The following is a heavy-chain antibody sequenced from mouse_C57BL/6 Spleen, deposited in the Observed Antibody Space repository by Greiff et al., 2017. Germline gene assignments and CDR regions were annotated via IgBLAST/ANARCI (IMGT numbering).Heavy chain of an antibody. V-gene: IGHV5-4*01. CDR3: AKDEELPYAMDY. J-gene: IGHJ4*01. CDR1: GFTFSSYA. Sequence: EVMLVESGGGLVKPGGSLKLSCAASGFTFSSYALSWVRQTPEKRLAWFATISYGGSYTYYPENVKGRFPFSRDNAKNNLYLQMSHLKSEDTAMYYCAKDEELPYAMDYWAQGTSVTVSS. CDR2: ISYGGSYT. D-gene: IGHD1-1*01.